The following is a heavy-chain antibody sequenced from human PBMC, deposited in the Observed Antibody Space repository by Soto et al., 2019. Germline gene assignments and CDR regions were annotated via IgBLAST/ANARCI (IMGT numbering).Heavy chain of an antibody. CDR1: GFTFSTYG. CDR3: VRASYAIVSVDYYYGMDV. V-gene: IGHV3-30*03. D-gene: IGHD2-15*01. CDR2: ISYDGSNK. J-gene: IGHJ6*02. Sequence: GGSLSLSCAASGFTFSTYGMHWVRQAPGKGLEWVAVISYDGSNKYYADSVKGRFTISRDNAKNSLYLQMNSLRDEDTAVYYCVRASYAIVSVDYYYGMDVWGQGTTVTVSS.